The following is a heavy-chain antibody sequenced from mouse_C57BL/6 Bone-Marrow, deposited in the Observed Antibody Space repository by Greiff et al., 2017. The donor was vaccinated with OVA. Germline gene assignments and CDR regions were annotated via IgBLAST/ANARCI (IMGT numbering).Heavy chain of an antibody. V-gene: IGHV5-17*01. CDR3: AQAMDY. J-gene: IGHJ4*01. Sequence: DVQLVESGGGLVKPGGSLKLSCAASGFTFSDSGMHWVRQAPEKGLEWVAYISSGSSTIYYADTVKGRFTISRDNAKNTLFLQMTSLRSEDTAMYYCAQAMDYWGQGTSVTVSS. CDR2: ISSGSSTI. CDR1: GFTFSDSG.